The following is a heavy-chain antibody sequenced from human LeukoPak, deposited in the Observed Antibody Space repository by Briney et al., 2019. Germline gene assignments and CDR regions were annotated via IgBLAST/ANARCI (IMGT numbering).Heavy chain of an antibody. Sequence: GGSLRLSCAASGFTFSSYWMHWVRHAPGTGLVWVSRINSDGSSTTYADSVKGRFTISRDNAMNTLYLQMNSLRAEDTAVYYCAREDSGAVALDYWGQGALVTVSS. V-gene: IGHV3-74*01. D-gene: IGHD6-19*01. CDR1: GFTFSSYW. CDR2: INSDGSST. J-gene: IGHJ4*02. CDR3: AREDSGAVALDY.